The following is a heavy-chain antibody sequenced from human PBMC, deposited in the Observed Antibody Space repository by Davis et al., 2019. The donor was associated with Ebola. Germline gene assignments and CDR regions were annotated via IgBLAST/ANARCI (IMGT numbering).Heavy chain of an antibody. CDR1: GYTFTTYD. V-gene: IGHV1-18*01. D-gene: IGHD5-12*01. Sequence: AASVTVSCQASGYTFTTYDISWLRQACGQGLEWMGWISSYNGNTNYAQKLQGRVTMTTDTSTSTAYMELRSLRSDDTDVYYCAREVGYSGYERLDYWGQGTLVTVSS. CDR2: ISSYNGNT. J-gene: IGHJ4*02. CDR3: AREVGYSGYERLDY.